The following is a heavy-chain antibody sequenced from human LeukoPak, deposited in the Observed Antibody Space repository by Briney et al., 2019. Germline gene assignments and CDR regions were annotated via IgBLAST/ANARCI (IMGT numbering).Heavy chain of an antibody. CDR3: ARYMVRGPRGSNKDYMDV. D-gene: IGHD3-10*01. J-gene: IGHJ6*03. CDR2: IYTSGRT. CDR1: GGSISSGSHY. V-gene: IGHV4-61*02. Sequence: SQTLSLTCTVSGGSISSGSHYWSWIRQPAGKGLEWIGRIYTSGRTNYNPSLKSRVTISVDTSKNQFSLKLSSVTAADTAVYYCARYMVRGPRGSNKDYMDVWGKGTTATVSS.